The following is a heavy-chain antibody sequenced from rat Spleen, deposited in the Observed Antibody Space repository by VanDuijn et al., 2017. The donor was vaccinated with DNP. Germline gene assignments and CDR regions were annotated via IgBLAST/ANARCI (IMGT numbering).Heavy chain of an antibody. D-gene: IGHD1-11*01. V-gene: IGHV5S11*01. CDR3: TKAGGYSPWYFDY. CDR1: GFTFSYYG. CDR2: ITNSGGNT. Sequence: EVQLVESGGGLVQPGRSLKLSCAASGFTFSYYGMAWVRQAPKKGLEWVASITNSGGNTYYRDSVKGRFTISRDNAKSTLYRQMDSLRSEETATYYCTKAGGYSPWYFDYWGQGVMVTVSS. J-gene: IGHJ2*01.